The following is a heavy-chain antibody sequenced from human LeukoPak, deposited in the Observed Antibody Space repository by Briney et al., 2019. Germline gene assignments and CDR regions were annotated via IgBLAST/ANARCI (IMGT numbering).Heavy chain of an antibody. V-gene: IGHV4-59*01. J-gene: IGHJ6*02. D-gene: IGHD3-16*01. Sequence: SETLSLTCTVSGGSISSYYWSWIRQPPGKGLEWIGYIYYSGSTNYNPSLKSRVTISVDTSKNQFSLKLSSVTAADTAVYYCARAQRGTYYYYGMDVWGRGTTVTVSS. CDR3: ARAQRGTYYYYGMDV. CDR2: IYYSGST. CDR1: GGSISSYY.